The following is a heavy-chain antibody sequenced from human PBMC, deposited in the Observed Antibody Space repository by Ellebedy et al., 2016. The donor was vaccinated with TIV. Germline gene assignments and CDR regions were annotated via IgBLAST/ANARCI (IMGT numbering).Heavy chain of an antibody. D-gene: IGHD4/OR15-4a*01. CDR3: ARSSPNGYYGMDV. CDR1: GGSFSGYY. CDR2: INHSGST. V-gene: IGHV4-34*01. Sequence: SETLSLTXAVYGGSFSGYYWSWIRQPPGKGLEWIGEINHSGSTNYNPSLKSRVTISVDTSKNQFSLKLSSVTAADTAVYYCARSSPNGYYGMDVWGQGTTVTVSS. J-gene: IGHJ6*02.